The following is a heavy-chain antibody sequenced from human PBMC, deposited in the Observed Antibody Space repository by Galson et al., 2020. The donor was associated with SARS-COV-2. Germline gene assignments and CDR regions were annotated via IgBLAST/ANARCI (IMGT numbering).Heavy chain of an antibody. V-gene: IGHV3-7*01. D-gene: IGHD6-13*01. CDR2: IKQDGSEK. CDR3: ARDSYSIAAAGTRPKSYYYYGMDV. Sequence: QLGESLKISCAASGFTFSSYWMSWVRQAPGKGLEWVANIKQDGSEKYYVDSVKGRFTISRDNAKNSLYLQMNSLRAEDTAVYYCARDSYSIAAAGTRPKSYYYYGMDVWGQGTTVTVSS. CDR1: GFTFSSYW. J-gene: IGHJ6*02.